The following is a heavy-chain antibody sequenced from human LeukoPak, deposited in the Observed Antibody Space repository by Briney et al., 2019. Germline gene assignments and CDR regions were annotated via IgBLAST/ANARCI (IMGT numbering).Heavy chain of an antibody. D-gene: IGHD3-3*01. CDR3: ARVHYDFWSGYYTSEYFQH. V-gene: IGHV1-2*06. CDR2: INPNSGGT. J-gene: IGHJ1*01. CDR1: GYTFTGYY. Sequence: GASVKVSCKASGYTFTGYYMHWVRQAPGQGLEWMGRINPNSGGTNYAQKFQGRVTMTRDTTISTAYLELSRLRSDDTAVCYCARVHYDFWSGYYTSEYFQHWGQGTLVTVSS.